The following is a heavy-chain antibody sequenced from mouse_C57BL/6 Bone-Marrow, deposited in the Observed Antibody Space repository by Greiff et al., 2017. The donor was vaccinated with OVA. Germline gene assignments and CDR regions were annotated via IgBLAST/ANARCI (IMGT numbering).Heavy chain of an antibody. CDR1: GFTFSDYY. CDR3: ARLLRWYFDV. D-gene: IGHD2-12*01. CDR2: ISNGGGST. V-gene: IGHV5-12*01. Sequence: EVKLVESGGGLVQPGGSLKLSCAASGFTFSDYYMYWVRQTPEKRLGWVSYISNGGGSTYYPDTVKGRFTISRDNAKNTLYLQMSRLKSEDTAMYYCARLLRWYFDVWGTGTTVTVSS. J-gene: IGHJ1*03.